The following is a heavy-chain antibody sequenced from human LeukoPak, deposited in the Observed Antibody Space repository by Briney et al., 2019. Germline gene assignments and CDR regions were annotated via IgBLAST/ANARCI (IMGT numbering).Heavy chain of an antibody. Sequence: SETLSLTCTVSGGSISSYSWSWIRQPPGKGLEWIGYTYHSVTTNYNPSLQSRVSISVDTSKNQFSLKLSSVSAADTAMYYCARPQSMPMSWFDPWGQGTLVTVSS. V-gene: IGHV4-59*08. D-gene: IGHD2-2*01. CDR2: TYHSVTT. J-gene: IGHJ5*02. CDR3: ARPQSMPMSWFDP. CDR1: GGSISSYS.